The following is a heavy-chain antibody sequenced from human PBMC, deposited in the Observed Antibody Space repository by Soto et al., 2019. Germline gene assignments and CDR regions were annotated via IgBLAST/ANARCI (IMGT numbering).Heavy chain of an antibody. V-gene: IGHV3-33*01. CDR1: GFTFSSYG. Sequence: QVQLVESGGGVVQPGRSLRLSCAASGFTFSSYGMHWVRQAPGKGLEWVASVWYDGSNKYYVDSVKGRFTISRDNSKNTLYLQMNILRAEDTAVYYCATGGDSSGSYFYYWGQGTLVAVSS. D-gene: IGHD3-22*01. CDR2: VWYDGSNK. J-gene: IGHJ4*02. CDR3: ATGGDSSGSYFYY.